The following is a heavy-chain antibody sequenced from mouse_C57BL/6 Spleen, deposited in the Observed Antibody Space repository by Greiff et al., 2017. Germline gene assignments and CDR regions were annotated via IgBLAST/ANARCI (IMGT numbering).Heavy chain of an antibody. D-gene: IGHD2-3*01. Sequence: QVQLQQSGAELVKPGASVKMSCKASGYTFTTYPIEWMKQNHGKSLEWIGNFHPYNDDTKYNEKFKGKATLTVEQSSSTVYLELSRLTSDDAAVYYCARSAIRDGYSLAMDYWGQGTSVTVSS. J-gene: IGHJ4*01. CDR3: ARSAIRDGYSLAMDY. CDR2: FHPYNDDT. CDR1: GYTFTTYP. V-gene: IGHV1-47*01.